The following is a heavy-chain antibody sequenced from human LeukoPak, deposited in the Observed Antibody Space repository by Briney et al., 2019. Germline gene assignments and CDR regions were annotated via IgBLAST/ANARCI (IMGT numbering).Heavy chain of an antibody. CDR2: IKPDGIDK. Sequence: GGSLRLSCVGSGFTFRSHWVNWVRQSPGKGLEWVANIKPDGIDKYYVDSARGRFTVSRDNAKNSAFLQMNSLRAEDTALYYCAKVAVPTPGRYHMDVWGKGTPVTVSS. CDR1: GFTFRSHW. J-gene: IGHJ6*03. V-gene: IGHV3-7*03. CDR3: AKVAVPTPGRYHMDV.